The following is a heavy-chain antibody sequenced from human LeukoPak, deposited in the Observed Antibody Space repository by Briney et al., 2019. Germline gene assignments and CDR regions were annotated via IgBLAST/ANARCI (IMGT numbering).Heavy chain of an antibody. D-gene: IGHD2-2*01. CDR1: GYSFTSYW. Sequence: HGESLKMSCKGSGYSFTSYWIGWVRQMPGKGLEWMGIIYPGDSDTRYSPSFQGQVTISADKSISTAYLQWSSLKASDTAMYYCARHGRSYCGSTSCSLDYWGQGTLVTVSS. J-gene: IGHJ4*02. CDR3: ARHGRSYCGSTSCSLDY. CDR2: IYPGDSDT. V-gene: IGHV5-51*01.